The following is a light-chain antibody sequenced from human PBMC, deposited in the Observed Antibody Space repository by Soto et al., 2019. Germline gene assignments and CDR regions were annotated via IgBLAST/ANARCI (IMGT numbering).Light chain of an antibody. CDR2: END. CDR1: SSNIGSSY. CDR3: GTWDSSLSAGV. J-gene: IGLJ2*01. V-gene: IGLV1-51*02. Sequence: QSVLTQPPSVSAAPGQKVTISCSGTSSNIGSSYVAWYKHLPGTTPKLLIYENDKRPSGIPDRFSGSKSGTSATLGITGLQTGDDADYCCGTWDSSLSAGVFGGGTKLTVL.